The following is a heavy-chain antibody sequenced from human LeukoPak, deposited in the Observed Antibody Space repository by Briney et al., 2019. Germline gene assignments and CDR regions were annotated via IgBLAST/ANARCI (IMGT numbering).Heavy chain of an antibody. CDR3: AKDAVAPGSGGDYFDY. Sequence: PGRSPRLSCAASGFTFSSYAMDWVRQAPGKGLEWVSVLTGDRGSTYYADFVKGRLTISRDNSKNTLSLQMNSLRAEDTAIYYCAKDAVAPGSGGDYFDYWGQGTLVTVSS. J-gene: IGHJ4*02. D-gene: IGHD3-10*01. V-gene: IGHV3-23*01. CDR1: GFTFSSYA. CDR2: LTGDRGST.